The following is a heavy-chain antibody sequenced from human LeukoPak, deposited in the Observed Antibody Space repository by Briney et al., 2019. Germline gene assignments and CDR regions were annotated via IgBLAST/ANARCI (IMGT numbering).Heavy chain of an antibody. Sequence: GGSLRLSCAASGFTFSSYGMSWVRQAPGKGLEWVSAISGSGGSTYYADSVKGRFTISRDNSKNTLYLQMNSLRAEDTAVYYCAKRSAESSGYFDYWGQGTLVTVSS. CDR2: ISGSGGST. V-gene: IGHV3-23*01. CDR1: GFTFSSYG. D-gene: IGHD6-19*01. J-gene: IGHJ4*02. CDR3: AKRSAESSGYFDY.